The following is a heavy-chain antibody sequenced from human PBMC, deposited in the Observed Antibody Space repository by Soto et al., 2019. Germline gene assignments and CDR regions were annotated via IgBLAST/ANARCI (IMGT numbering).Heavy chain of an antibody. CDR1: GFTFNSYA. CDR2: VSYDGSSK. Sequence: QVRLVESGGGVVQPGTSLRLSCAASGFTFNSYAIYWVRQAPGKGLEWVSIVSYDGSSKYYADSVKGRFTISRDNSKKKVYLQMNSLRPEDTAVYYWAREARPDGSGSHYNNYWGQGNPVTVPS. J-gene: IGHJ4*02. D-gene: IGHD3-10*01. V-gene: IGHV3-30-3*01. CDR3: AREARPDGSGSHYNNY.